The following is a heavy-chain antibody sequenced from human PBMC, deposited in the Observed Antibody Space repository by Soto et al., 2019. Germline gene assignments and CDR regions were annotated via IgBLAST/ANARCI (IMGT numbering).Heavy chain of an antibody. CDR1: GYSFISYW. J-gene: IGHJ6*03. D-gene: IGHD1-1*01. CDR2: IYPGDSDT. Sequence: PGESLKISCKGSGYSFISYWIGWVRQMPGKGLEWMGIIYPGDSDTRYSPSFQGQVTISADKSISTAYLQWSSLKASDTAMYYCASVQLERGVSTDYYYYYMDVWGKGTTVTVSS. V-gene: IGHV5-51*01. CDR3: ASVQLERGVSTDYYYYYMDV.